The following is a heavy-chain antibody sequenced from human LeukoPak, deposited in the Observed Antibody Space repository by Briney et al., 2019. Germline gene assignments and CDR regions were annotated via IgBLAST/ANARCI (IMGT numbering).Heavy chain of an antibody. CDR1: GYTFTSYY. CDR2: INPSGGST. V-gene: IGHV1-46*01. D-gene: IGHD5-12*01. Sequence: ASVKVSCKASGYTFTSYYMHWVRQAPGQGLEWMGIINPSGGSTSYAQKFQGRVTMTRDMSTSTVYMELSSLRSEDTAVYYCGRDRGYEMNYYYYYYMDVWGKGTTVPVPS. CDR3: GRDRGYEMNYYYYYYMDV. J-gene: IGHJ6*03.